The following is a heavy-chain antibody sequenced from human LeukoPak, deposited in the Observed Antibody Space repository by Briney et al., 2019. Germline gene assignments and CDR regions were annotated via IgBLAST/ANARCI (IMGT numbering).Heavy chain of an antibody. Sequence: PGGSLRLSCAASGFTFSSYGMHWVRQAPGKGLEWVAVIWYDGSNKYYADSVKGRFTISRDNSKNTLYLQMNSLRAEDTAVYYCARDSSSSWYYVGAFDIWGQGTTVTVSS. J-gene: IGHJ3*02. CDR1: GFTFSSYG. V-gene: IGHV3-33*01. D-gene: IGHD6-13*01. CDR2: IWYDGSNK. CDR3: ARDSSSSWYYVGAFDI.